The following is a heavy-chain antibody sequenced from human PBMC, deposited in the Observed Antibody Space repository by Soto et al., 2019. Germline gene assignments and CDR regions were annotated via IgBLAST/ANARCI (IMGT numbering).Heavy chain of an antibody. J-gene: IGHJ5*02. CDR1: GGSFSGYY. V-gene: IGHV4-34*01. Sequence: SDTLSLTCAVYGGSFSGYYWSWIRQPPGKGLEWIGEINHSGSTNYNPSLKSRVTISVDTSKNQFSLKLSSVTAADTAVYYCARGRSSGWQNNWFDPWGQGTLVTVSS. D-gene: IGHD6-19*01. CDR2: INHSGST. CDR3: ARGRSSGWQNNWFDP.